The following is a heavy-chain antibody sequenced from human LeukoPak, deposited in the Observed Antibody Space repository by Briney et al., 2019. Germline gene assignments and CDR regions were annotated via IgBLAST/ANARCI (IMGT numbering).Heavy chain of an antibody. CDR2: ISAYTGNT. CDR1: GYTFTSYG. V-gene: IGHV1-18*01. Sequence: ASVKVSCKASGYTFTSYGICWVRHAPGQGLEWMGWISAYTGNTHYAQKLQGRVTMTTDTSTSTAYMELRSLRSDDTGVYYCARATYYYDSSGYPLLALDYYYGMDVWGQGTTVTVSS. CDR3: ARATYYYDSSGYPLLALDYYYGMDV. J-gene: IGHJ6*02. D-gene: IGHD3-22*01.